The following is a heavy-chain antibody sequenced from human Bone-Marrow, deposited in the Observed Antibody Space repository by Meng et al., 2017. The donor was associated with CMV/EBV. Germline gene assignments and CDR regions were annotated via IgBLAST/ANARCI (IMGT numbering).Heavy chain of an antibody. D-gene: IGHD3-3*01. CDR3: ARDLMNVYAFWSGYSTGGGFDY. CDR2: MTSSSSYI. CDR1: GFTFSSFT. Sequence: GESLKISCAASGFTFSSFTMNWVRQAPGKGLEWVSSMTSSSSYIYYAESVKSRFIISRDNAKNSLFLQMNSLRAEDTAVYYCARDLMNVYAFWSGYSTGGGFDYWGPGTLVTVSS. V-gene: IGHV3-21*01. J-gene: IGHJ4*01.